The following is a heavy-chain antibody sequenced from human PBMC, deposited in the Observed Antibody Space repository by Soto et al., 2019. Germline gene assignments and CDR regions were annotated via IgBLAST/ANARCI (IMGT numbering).Heavy chain of an antibody. J-gene: IGHJ6*03. D-gene: IGHD2-2*01. CDR1: GGSISSSSYY. CDR2: IYYSGST. V-gene: IGHV4-39*01. Sequence: SETLSLTCTVSGGSISSSSYYWGWIRQPPGKGLEWIGSIYYSGSTYYNPSLKSRVTISVDTSKNQFSLKLSSVTAADTAVYYCARPFLPGVVPAAMRTDYYYYMDVWGKGTTVTVSS. CDR3: ARPFLPGVVPAAMRTDYYYYMDV.